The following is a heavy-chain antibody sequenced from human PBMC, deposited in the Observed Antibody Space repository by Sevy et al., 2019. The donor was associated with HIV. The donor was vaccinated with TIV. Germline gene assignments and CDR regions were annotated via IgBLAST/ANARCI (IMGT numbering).Heavy chain of an antibody. Sequence: GGSLRLSCVGSGFTFGSYGMSWVRQPPGKGLEWVSSISFSGVATFYADSVRGRFTISRDNSKNILYLQMNSLRAEDTAVYFCAKPPSNHDVLHYYGMDVWRQGTTVTVSS. CDR1: GFTFGSYG. CDR2: ISFSGVAT. V-gene: IGHV3-23*01. CDR3: AKPPSNHDVLHYYGMDV. J-gene: IGHJ6*02. D-gene: IGHD3-10*02.